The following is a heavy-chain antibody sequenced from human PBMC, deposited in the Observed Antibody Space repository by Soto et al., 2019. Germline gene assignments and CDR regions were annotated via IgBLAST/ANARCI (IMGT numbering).Heavy chain of an antibody. J-gene: IGHJ4*02. D-gene: IGHD3-10*01. V-gene: IGHV3-21*01. CDR3: ARSRLLWFGETYYFDY. Sequence: GSLRLSCAASGFTFSSYSMNWVRQAPGKGLEWVSSISSSSSYMYYADSVKGRFTISRDNAKNSLYLQMNSLRAEDTAVYYCARSRLLWFGETYYFDYWGQGTLVTVSS. CDR1: GFTFSSYS. CDR2: ISSSSSYM.